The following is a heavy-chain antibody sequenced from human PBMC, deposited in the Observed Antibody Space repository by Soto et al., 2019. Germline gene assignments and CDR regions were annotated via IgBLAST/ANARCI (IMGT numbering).Heavy chain of an antibody. Sequence: PGGSLRLSCAASGFTFSSYWMHWVRQAPGKGLVWVSRINSDGSSTSYADSVKGRFTISRDNAKNTLYLQMNSLRAEDTAVYYCAREGQQLVFNWFDPWGQGTLVTVSS. CDR3: AREGQQLVFNWFDP. D-gene: IGHD6-13*01. J-gene: IGHJ5*02. CDR1: GFTFSSYW. CDR2: INSDGSST. V-gene: IGHV3-74*01.